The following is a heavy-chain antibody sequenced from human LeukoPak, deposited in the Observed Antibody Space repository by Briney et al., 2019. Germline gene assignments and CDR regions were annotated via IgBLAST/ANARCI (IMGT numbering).Heavy chain of an antibody. CDR3: AKDRRVYCGGDCFIFDY. D-gene: IGHD2-21*02. J-gene: IGHJ4*02. CDR1: GFTFSSYG. CDR2: IRYDGSNK. V-gene: IGHV3-30*02. Sequence: GGSLRLSCAASGFTFSSYGMHWVRQAPGKGLEWVAFIRYDGSNKYYADSVKGRFTISRDNSKNTLYLQMNSLRAEDTAVYYCAKDRRVYCGGDCFIFDYWGQGTLVTVSS.